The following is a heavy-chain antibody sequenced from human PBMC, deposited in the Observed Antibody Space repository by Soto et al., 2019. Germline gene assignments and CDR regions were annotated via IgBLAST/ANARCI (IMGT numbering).Heavy chain of an antibody. Sequence: SETLSLTCTVSGGSVSGGSYYWNWIRQPPGKGLEWIGYMYNTGSTVYNPSFKSRVTISVDTSKNQFSLKLNSVTAADTAVYYCARDLWGYCGTDCYPLDVWGQGTTVTVSS. CDR3: ARDLWGYCGTDCYPLDV. V-gene: IGHV4-61*01. D-gene: IGHD2-21*02. J-gene: IGHJ6*02. CDR1: GGSVSGGSYY. CDR2: MYNTGST.